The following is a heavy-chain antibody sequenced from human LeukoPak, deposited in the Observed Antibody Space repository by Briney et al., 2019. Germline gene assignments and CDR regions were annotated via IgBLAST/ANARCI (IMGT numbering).Heavy chain of an antibody. CDR2: LNPNSGGT. Sequence: ASVKVSCKASRYTFTAYYMHWLRQAPRQGLEWMGRLNPNSGGTNYARKFQGRVTMTRDTSISTAYMELSRLIFDDTAVYYCAVFGTARMTSDYYFDFWGQGTLVTVSS. J-gene: IGHJ4*02. D-gene: IGHD3-3*01. CDR1: RYTFTAYY. V-gene: IGHV1-2*06. CDR3: AVFGTARMTSDYYFDF.